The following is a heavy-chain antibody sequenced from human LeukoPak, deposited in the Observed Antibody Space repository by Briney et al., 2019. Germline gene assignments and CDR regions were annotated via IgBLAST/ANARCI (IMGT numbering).Heavy chain of an antibody. V-gene: IGHV1-69*04. CDR1: GGTFSSYA. J-gene: IGHJ4*02. D-gene: IGHD1-26*01. CDR3: ARDRFPVRGSYSDY. CDR2: IIPILGIA. Sequence: ASVKVSCKASGGTFSSYAISWVRQAPGQGLEWMGRIIPILGIANYAQKFQGRVTITADKSTSTAYMELSSLRSEDTAVYYCARDRFPVRGSYSDYWGQGTLVTVSS.